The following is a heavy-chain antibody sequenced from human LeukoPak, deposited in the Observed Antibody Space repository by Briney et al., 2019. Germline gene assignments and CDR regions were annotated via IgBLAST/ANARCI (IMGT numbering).Heavy chain of an antibody. Sequence: SETLSLTCTVSGSSISSSSYYWGWIRQPPGKGLEWIGSIYTSGSTNYNPSLKSRVTISVDTSKNQFSLKLSSVTAADTAVYYCARDRGYSYGYNWFDPWGQGTLVTVSS. CDR3: ARDRGYSYGYNWFDP. V-gene: IGHV4-39*07. J-gene: IGHJ5*02. CDR1: GSSISSSSYY. CDR2: IYTSGST. D-gene: IGHD5-18*01.